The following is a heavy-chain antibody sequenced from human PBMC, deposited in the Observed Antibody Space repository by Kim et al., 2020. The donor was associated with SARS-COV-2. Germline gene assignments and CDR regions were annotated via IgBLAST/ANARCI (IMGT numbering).Heavy chain of an antibody. Sequence: NTVKGRYTITRDNANNTRYLQMNSLTDEDTAMYYCARETAVTGEYYFDFWGQGSLVTVSS. V-gene: IGHV3-74*01. J-gene: IGHJ4*02. CDR3: ARETAVTGEYYFDF. D-gene: IGHD6-19*01.